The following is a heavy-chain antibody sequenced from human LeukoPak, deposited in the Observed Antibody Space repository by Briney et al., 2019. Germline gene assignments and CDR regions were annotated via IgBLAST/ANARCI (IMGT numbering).Heavy chain of an antibody. V-gene: IGHV4-31*03. CDR1: GGSISSGGYY. Sequence: SQTLSFTCTVSGGSISSGGYYWSWIRQHPGKGLEWIGYIYYSGSTYYNPSLKSRVTISVDTSKNQFSLKLSSVTAADTAVYYCAARGAPYCGGDCYLGIDYWGQGTLVTVSS. CDR2: IYYSGST. J-gene: IGHJ4*02. D-gene: IGHD2-21*02. CDR3: AARGAPYCGGDCYLGIDY.